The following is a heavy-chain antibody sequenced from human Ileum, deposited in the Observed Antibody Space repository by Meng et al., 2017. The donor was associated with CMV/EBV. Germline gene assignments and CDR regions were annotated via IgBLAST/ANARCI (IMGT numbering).Heavy chain of an antibody. CDR1: GFTFSSFW. Sequence: GGSLRLSCKGSGFTFSSFWMGWLRQAPGKGLEWVANIKPDGTEKHYVDSVRGRFTISRDNTKNSLYLQMNRLTDDDMAVYFCTKDGEGISVSWGQGTLVTVSS. J-gene: IGHJ5*02. CDR2: IKPDGTEK. D-gene: IGHD2-15*01. V-gene: IGHV3-7*01. CDR3: TKDGEGISVS.